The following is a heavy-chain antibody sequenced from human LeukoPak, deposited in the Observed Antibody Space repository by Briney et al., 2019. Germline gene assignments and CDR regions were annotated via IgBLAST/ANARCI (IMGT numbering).Heavy chain of an antibody. V-gene: IGHV1-18*01. D-gene: IGHD3-9*01. CDR3: ARDAGTRGVLRDFDWPRQTYNWFDP. CDR2: ISAYNGNT. J-gene: IGHJ5*02. CDR1: GYTFTSYG. Sequence: ASVKVSCKASGYTFTSYGISWVRQAPGQGLEWMGWISAYNGNTNYAQKLQGRVTMTTDTSTSTAYMELRSLRSDDTAVYYCARDAGTRGVLRDFDWPRQTYNWFDPWGQGTLVTVSS.